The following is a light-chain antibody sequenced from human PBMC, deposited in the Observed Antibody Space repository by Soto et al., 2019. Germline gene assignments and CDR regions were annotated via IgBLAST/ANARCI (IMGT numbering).Light chain of an antibody. CDR1: QSVSSY. CDR3: QQRISWPRT. Sequence: EIVLTQSPATLSLSPGERATLSSRASQSVSSYLAWYQQKPGQTPRLLIYDASNRATGIPARFSGSGSGTDFTLTISSLEPEDFAVYYCQQRISWPRTFGQGTKLEIK. J-gene: IGKJ2*01. CDR2: DAS. V-gene: IGKV3-11*01.